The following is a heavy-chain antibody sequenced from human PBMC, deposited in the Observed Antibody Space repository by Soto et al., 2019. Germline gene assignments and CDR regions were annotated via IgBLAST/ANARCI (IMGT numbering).Heavy chain of an antibody. D-gene: IGHD5-12*01. J-gene: IGHJ6*02. Sequence: QVQLVESGGGVVQPGRSLRLSCAASGFTFRNYGMHWVRQAPAKGLEWVALVWYDGGNKNYVDSVKGLFTISRDNSKNTLYLQMHSLRDAHSAVYYCVRAAGYSGNDYVYYYGMDVWGQGTTVTVSS. CDR2: VWYDGGNK. CDR1: GFTFRNYG. CDR3: VRAAGYSGNDYVYYYGMDV. V-gene: IGHV3-33*01.